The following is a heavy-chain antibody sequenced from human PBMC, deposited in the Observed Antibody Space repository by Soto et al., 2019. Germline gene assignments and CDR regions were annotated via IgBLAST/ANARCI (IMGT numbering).Heavy chain of an antibody. J-gene: IGHJ6*02. D-gene: IGHD3-3*01. V-gene: IGHV3-13*01. CDR3: ARKGDYDFWSGLDV. CDR2: IGTAGDT. Sequence: GGSLRLSCAASGFSFSNFAMSWVRQAPGKGLEWVSGIGTAGDTYYPGSVKGRFTISRENAKNSLYLQMNSLRAGDTAVYYCARKGDYDFWSGLDVWGQGTTVTVSS. CDR1: GFSFSNFA.